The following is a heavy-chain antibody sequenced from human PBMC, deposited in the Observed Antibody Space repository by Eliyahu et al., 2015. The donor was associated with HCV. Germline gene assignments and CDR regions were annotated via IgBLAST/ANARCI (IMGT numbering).Heavy chain of an antibody. CDR1: GFXFXXXA. CDR3: AKFKGCSGGSCYPGDYGFDP. J-gene: IGHJ5*02. Sequence: EVQLLESGGGLVQPGGSLRLSCXASGFXFXXXAMXWVRQAPGKGLEWVSAISGSGGSTYYXDSVKGRFTISRDNSKNTLYLQMNSLRAEDTAVYYCAKFKGCSGGSCYPGDYGFDPWGQGTLVTVSS. V-gene: IGHV3-23*01. D-gene: IGHD2-15*01. CDR2: ISGSGGST.